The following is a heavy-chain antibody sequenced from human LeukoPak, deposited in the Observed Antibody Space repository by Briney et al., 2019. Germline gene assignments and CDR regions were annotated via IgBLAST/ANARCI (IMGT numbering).Heavy chain of an antibody. D-gene: IGHD3-16*01. CDR2: INHSGST. CDR1: GGSFSGYY. J-gene: IGHJ3*02. Sequence: PSETLSLTCAVYGGSFSGYYWSWIRQPPGKGLEWIGEINHSGSTNYNPSLKSRVTISVDTSKNQFSLKLSSVTAADTAVYYCARDPPTFDAFDIWGQGTVVTVSS. CDR3: ARDPPTFDAFDI. V-gene: IGHV4-34*01.